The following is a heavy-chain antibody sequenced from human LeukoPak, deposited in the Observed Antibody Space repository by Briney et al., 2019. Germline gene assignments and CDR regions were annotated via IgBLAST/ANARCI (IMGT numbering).Heavy chain of an antibody. CDR3: ASSYYYGSGSNPPSWVFPNGMDA. CDR2: IYPGDSDT. V-gene: IGHV5-51*01. J-gene: IGHJ6*02. CDR1: GYSFTSYW. Sequence: GESLKISCKGSGYSFTSYWIGWVRQMPGKGLEWMGIIYPGDSDTRYSPSFQGQVTISADKSISTPYLQWSSLKASATAMYYCASSYYYGSGSNPPSWVFPNGMDAWGQGTTVTVSS. D-gene: IGHD3-10*01.